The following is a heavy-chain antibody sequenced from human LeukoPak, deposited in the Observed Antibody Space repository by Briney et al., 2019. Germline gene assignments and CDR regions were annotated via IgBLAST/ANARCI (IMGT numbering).Heavy chain of an antibody. V-gene: IGHV3-30*18. CDR3: AKDLGPGSMATSPGFDY. J-gene: IGHJ4*02. CDR2: ISYDGGNK. Sequence: GGSLRLSCAASGFTFSSYGMHWVRQAPGKGLEWVAVISYDGGNKYYADSVKGRFTISRDNSKNTLYLQMNSLRAEDTALYYCAKDLGPGSMATSPGFDYWGQGTLVTVSS. D-gene: IGHD5-24*01. CDR1: GFTFSSYG.